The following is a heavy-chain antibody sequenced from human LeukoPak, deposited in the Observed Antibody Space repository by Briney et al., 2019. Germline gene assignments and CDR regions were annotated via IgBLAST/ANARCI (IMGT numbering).Heavy chain of an antibody. J-gene: IGHJ4*02. CDR2: INHSGST. CDR1: GGSFSGYY. Sequence: PSETLSLTCAVYGGSFSGYYWSWIRQPPGKGLEWIGEINHSGSTNYNPSLKSRVTISVDTSKNQFSLKLSSVTAADTAVYYCAKEALQHYYGSGAPRRLDYWGQGTLVTVSS. CDR3: AKEALQHYYGSGAPRRLDY. D-gene: IGHD3-10*01. V-gene: IGHV4-34*01.